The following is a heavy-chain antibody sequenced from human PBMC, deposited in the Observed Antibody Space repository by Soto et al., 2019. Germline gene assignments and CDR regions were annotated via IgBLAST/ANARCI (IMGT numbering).Heavy chain of an antibody. CDR1: GVTLRNAW. CDR3: ARSLGWRDAFDI. CDR2: IKSKTDGGTT. V-gene: IGHV3-15*01. J-gene: IGHJ3*02. D-gene: IGHD6-19*01. Sequence: GGSLRLCCAGSGVTLRNAWMTWVRQAPGKGLEWVGRIKSKTDGGTTDYVAPVKGRFTISRDNAKDSLYLQMNSLRAEDTSVYYCARSLGWRDAFDIWGQGTVVTVSS.